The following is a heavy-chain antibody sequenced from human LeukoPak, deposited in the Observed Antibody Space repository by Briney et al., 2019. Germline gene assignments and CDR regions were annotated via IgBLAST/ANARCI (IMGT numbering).Heavy chain of an antibody. CDR1: GFTFTNYG. J-gene: IGHJ4*02. V-gene: IGHV3-30*02. D-gene: IGHD6-13*01. CDR2: IQSDGSNK. Sequence: PGGSLRLSCAASGFTFTNYGMHWVRQAPGKGLEWVAFIQSDGSNKYYADSVKGRFTISRDNSKNTLFLQMNSLRAEDTAVYYCARHDSSSWYAYYFDYWGQGALVTVSS. CDR3: ARHDSSSWYAYYFDY.